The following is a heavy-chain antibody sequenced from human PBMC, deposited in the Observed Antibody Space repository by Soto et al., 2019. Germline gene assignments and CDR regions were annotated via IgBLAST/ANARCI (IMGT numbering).Heavy chain of an antibody. J-gene: IGHJ4*02. Sequence: QVQLVESGGGVVQPGRSLRLSCAASGFTFSSHSIQWVRQAPGKGLEWVAVISYDGSINYYADSVKGRFTISRDNSKNTAYLQMNSLRADDTAVFYCAREWSTSGDLDYWGQGTLVIVAS. V-gene: IGHV3-30-3*01. D-gene: IGHD3-10*01. CDR1: GFTFSSHS. CDR3: AREWSTSGDLDY. CDR2: ISYDGSIN.